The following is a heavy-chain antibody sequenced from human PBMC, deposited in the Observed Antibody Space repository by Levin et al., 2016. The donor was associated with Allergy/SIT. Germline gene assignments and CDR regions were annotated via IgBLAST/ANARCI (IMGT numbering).Heavy chain of an antibody. CDR1: GGSISSYNW. Sequence: GSLRLSCTVSGGSISSYNWWTWVRQPPGKGLEWIGEIYHGNNMNYNPSLQSRVTISVDKSRNQFSLRLTSVTAADTAVYYCARFPLWFEDLSDAFDIWGPGTMVTVSS. CDR3: ARFPLWFEDLSDAFDI. V-gene: IGHV4-4*02. J-gene: IGHJ3*02. CDR2: IYHGNNM. D-gene: IGHD3-10*01.